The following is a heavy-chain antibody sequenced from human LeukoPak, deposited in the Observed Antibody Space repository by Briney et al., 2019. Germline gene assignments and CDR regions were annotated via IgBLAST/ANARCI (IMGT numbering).Heavy chain of an antibody. V-gene: IGHV4-34*01. CDR1: GGSFSGYY. D-gene: IGHD6-19*01. Sequence: SETLSLTCAVYGGSFSGYYWSWIRQPPGKGLEWIGEINHSGSTNYNPSLKSRVTISVDTSKNQFSLKLSSVTAADTAVYYCARGSRHSSGWYWGGGYYFDHWGQGTLVTVSS. CDR2: INHSGST. CDR3: ARGSRHSSGWYWGGGYYFDH. J-gene: IGHJ4*02.